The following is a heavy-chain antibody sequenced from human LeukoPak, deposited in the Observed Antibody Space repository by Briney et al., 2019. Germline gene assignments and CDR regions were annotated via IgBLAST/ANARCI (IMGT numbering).Heavy chain of an antibody. Sequence: SETLSLTCTVSGGSISSYYWSWIRQPPGKGLEWIGYIYYSGSTNYNPSLKSRVTISVDTSKNQFSLNLSSVTAADTAVYYCARELKGRGYNYGGLYHYYMDVWGKGTTVTVSS. J-gene: IGHJ6*03. D-gene: IGHD5-18*01. CDR3: ARELKGRGYNYGGLYHYYMDV. CDR2: IYYSGST. CDR1: GGSISSYY. V-gene: IGHV4-59*12.